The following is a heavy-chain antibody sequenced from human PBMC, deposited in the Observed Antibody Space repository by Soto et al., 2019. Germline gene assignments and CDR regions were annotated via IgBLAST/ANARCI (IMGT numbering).Heavy chain of an antibody. CDR1: GFTFSSYG. J-gene: IGHJ6*02. CDR2: ISYDGSNK. Sequence: SLRLSCAASGFTFSSYGMHWVRQAPGKGLEWVAVISYDGSNKYYADSVKGRFTISRDNSKNTLYLQMNSLRAEDTAVYYCAKDLTGPSYYYYYGMDVWGQGTTVTVSS. D-gene: IGHD3-9*01. V-gene: IGHV3-30*18. CDR3: AKDLTGPSYYYYYGMDV.